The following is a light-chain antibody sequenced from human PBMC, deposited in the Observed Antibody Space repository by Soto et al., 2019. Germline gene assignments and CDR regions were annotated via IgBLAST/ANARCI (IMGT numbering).Light chain of an antibody. CDR1: QAISSY. J-gene: IGKJ4*01. CDR3: HKYNHAPT. V-gene: IGKV1-27*01. CDR2: ATS. Sequence: DIQLTQSPSSLSASVGDRVTITCRASQAISSYLAWYQQKPGKVPELLIYATSTLQSGAPSRFSGSGSGTDFNHTISSLQPEDVATYYCHKYNHAPTFGGGTKVEIK.